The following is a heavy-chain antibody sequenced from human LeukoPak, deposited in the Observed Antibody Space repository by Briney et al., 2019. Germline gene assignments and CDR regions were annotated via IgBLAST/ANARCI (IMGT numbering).Heavy chain of an antibody. D-gene: IGHD1-20*01. J-gene: IGHJ4*02. CDR1: GFTFSHYS. Sequence: PGGSLRLSCVASGFTFSHYSMDWVRQAPGKGLEWVGRIKSKADGETIDYAAPVKGRFTFSRDDSKNMLYLQMNSLKSEDTAVYYCSTLTSRGLSDSWGQGTLVTVSS. V-gene: IGHV3-15*07. CDR3: STLTSRGLSDS. CDR2: IKSKADGETI.